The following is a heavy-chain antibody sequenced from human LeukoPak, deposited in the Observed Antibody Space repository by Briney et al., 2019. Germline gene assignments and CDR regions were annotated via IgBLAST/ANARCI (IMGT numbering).Heavy chain of an antibody. D-gene: IGHD2-2*01. V-gene: IGHV5-51*01. Sequence: GESLKISCKGSGYSFTSYWICWMRPMPGKLVEWMRIIDPGDSDTRYSPSFQGQVTISADKSINIAYLQLSSLKRSDTAMYYCAIPRVVTAQGAFDIWGQGTMVTVSS. CDR3: AIPRVVTAQGAFDI. J-gene: IGHJ3*02. CDR1: GYSFTSYW. CDR2: IDPGDSDT.